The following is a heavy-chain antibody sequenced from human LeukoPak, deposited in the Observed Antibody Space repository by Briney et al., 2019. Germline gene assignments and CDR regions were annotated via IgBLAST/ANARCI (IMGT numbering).Heavy chain of an antibody. CDR3: ARQSMVRGVIGMDV. D-gene: IGHD3-10*01. CDR1: GDSISSNYYY. CDR2: IYYSGRT. Sequence: SETLSLTCTVSGDSISSNYYYWGGIRQPPGKGLEWIGSIYYSGRTYYNPSLNSRVTISVDTSKNQFSLKLSSVTAADTAVYYCARQSMVRGVIGMDVWGKGTTVTISS. V-gene: IGHV4-39*01. J-gene: IGHJ6*03.